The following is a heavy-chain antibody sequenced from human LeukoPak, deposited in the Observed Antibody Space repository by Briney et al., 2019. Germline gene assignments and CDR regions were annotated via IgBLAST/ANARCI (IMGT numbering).Heavy chain of an antibody. CDR3: ARTLGQLVDY. Sequence: SETLSLTCTVSGGSISSSSYYWGWIRQPPGKGLEWIGSIYYSGSTYYNPSLKSRVTISVDTSKNQFSLKLSSVTAADTAAYYCARTLGQLVDYWGQGTLVTVSS. CDR2: IYYSGST. J-gene: IGHJ4*02. CDR1: GGSISSSSYY. D-gene: IGHD6-6*01. V-gene: IGHV4-39*01.